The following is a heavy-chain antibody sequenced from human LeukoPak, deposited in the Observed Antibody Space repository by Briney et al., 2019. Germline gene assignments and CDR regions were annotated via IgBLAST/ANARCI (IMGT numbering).Heavy chain of an antibody. CDR3: ARWDGDYEGAEWFDP. Sequence: GGSLRLSCAASGFTFSSYWMHWVRQAPGKGLVWVSRTNSDGSSTSYADSVKGRFTISRDKAKNTLYLQMNSLRAEDTAVYYCARWDGDYEGAEWFDPWGQGTLVTVSS. J-gene: IGHJ5*02. D-gene: IGHD4-17*01. CDR2: TNSDGSST. V-gene: IGHV3-74*01. CDR1: GFTFSSYW.